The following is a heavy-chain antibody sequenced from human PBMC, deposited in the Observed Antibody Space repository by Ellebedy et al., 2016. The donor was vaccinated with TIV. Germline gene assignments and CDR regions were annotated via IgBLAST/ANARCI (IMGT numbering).Heavy chain of an antibody. Sequence: GGSLRLSXAASGFTVSSNYMSWVRQAPGKGLEWVSVISGSGDSTFYADSVQGRFTISRDNSQNTLFLQMNSLRAEDTAVYYCAKDLPYYYDRSGYYSPSYYFDSWGQGTLVTVSS. V-gene: IGHV3-23*01. J-gene: IGHJ4*02. D-gene: IGHD3-22*01. CDR3: AKDLPYYYDRSGYYSPSYYFDS. CDR1: GFTVSSNY. CDR2: ISGSGDST.